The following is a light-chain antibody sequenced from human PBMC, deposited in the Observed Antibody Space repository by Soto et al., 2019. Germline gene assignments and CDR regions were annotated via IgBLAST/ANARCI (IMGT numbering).Light chain of an antibody. CDR1: NSDIGSHS. CDR3: ATWADSLNGVV. CDR2: SND. J-gene: IGLJ2*01. V-gene: IGLV1-44*01. Sequence: QSVLTQPPSASGTPGQTITISCYGSNSDIGSHSVDWYQQFPGMTPRLLINSNDQRPSGVPDRFSGSKSGTSATLAISGLRSEDEADYYCATWADSLNGVVFGGGTKLTVL.